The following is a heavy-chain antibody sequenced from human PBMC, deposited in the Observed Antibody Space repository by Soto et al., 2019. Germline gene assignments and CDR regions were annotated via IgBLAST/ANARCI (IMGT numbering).Heavy chain of an antibody. CDR1: GFTFSSYG. J-gene: IGHJ6*03. Sequence: HPGGSLRLSCAASGFTFSSYGMHWVRQAPGKGLEWVAVIWYDGSNKYYADSVKGRFTISRDNSKNTLYLQMNSLRAEDTAVYYCAKDKGKRFGELLKHNYYYYYMDVWGKGTTVTVSS. CDR3: AKDKGKRFGELLKHNYYYYYMDV. D-gene: IGHD3-10*01. CDR2: IWYDGSNK. V-gene: IGHV3-33*06.